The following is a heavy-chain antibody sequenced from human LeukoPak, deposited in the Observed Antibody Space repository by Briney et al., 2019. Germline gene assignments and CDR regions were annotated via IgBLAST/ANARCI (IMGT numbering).Heavy chain of an antibody. V-gene: IGHV3-30-3*01. CDR1: GFTFSSYA. CDR2: ISYDGSNK. CDR3: ARDRWVPSYSSSWYWDYYYYGMDV. Sequence: GGSLRLSCAASGFTFSSYAMHWVRQAPGKGLEWVAVISYDGSNKYYADSVKGRFTISRDNSENTLYLQMNSLRAEDTAVYYCARDRWVPSYSSSWYWDYYYYGMDVWGQGTTVTVSS. D-gene: IGHD6-13*01. J-gene: IGHJ6*02.